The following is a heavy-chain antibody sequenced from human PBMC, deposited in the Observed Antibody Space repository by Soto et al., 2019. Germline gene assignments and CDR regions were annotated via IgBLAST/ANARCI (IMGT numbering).Heavy chain of an antibody. V-gene: IGHV3-21*01. CDR1: AFTFNNFP. Sequence: GGSLRLSCVASAFTFNNFPMHWVRQAPGKGLQWLASITTTSTYNYYADSVKGRFSISRDNAKNSLYLELTNLRSEDTAVYYCAREKCSSTSCNHGMDVWGLGTTVTVSS. J-gene: IGHJ6*02. D-gene: IGHD2-2*01. CDR3: AREKCSSTSCNHGMDV. CDR2: ITTTSTYN.